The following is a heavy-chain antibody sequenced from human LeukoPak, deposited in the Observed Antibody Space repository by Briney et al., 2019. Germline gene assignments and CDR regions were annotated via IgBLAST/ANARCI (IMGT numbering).Heavy chain of an antibody. CDR2: IYYSGST. CDR1: GGSISSYY. J-gene: IGHJ3*02. V-gene: IGHV4-59*08. D-gene: IGHD2/OR15-2a*01. CDR3: ASLYDQGAFDI. Sequence: SETLSLTCTVSGGSISSYYWSGIRQPPGKGLEWIGYIYYSGSTNYSPSLKSRVTISVDTSKNQFSLKLSSVTAADTAVYYCASLYDQGAFDIWGQGTMVTVSS.